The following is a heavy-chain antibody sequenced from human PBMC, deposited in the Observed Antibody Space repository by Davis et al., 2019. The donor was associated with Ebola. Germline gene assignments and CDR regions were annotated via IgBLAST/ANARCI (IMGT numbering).Heavy chain of an antibody. CDR2: IYYSGST. Sequence: SETLSLTCAVYGGSISSYYWSWIRQPPGKGLEWIGYIYYSGSTNYNPSLKSRVTISVDTSKNQFSLKLSSVTAADTAVYYCARRRFLEWLLYGYFDYWGQGTLVTVSS. J-gene: IGHJ4*02. D-gene: IGHD3-3*01. CDR3: ARRRFLEWLLYGYFDY. V-gene: IGHV4-59*12. CDR1: GGSISSYY.